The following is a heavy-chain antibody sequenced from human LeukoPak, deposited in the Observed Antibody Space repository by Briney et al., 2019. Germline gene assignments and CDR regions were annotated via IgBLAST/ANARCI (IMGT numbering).Heavy chain of an antibody. D-gene: IGHD5-18*01. V-gene: IGHV4-39*01. J-gene: IGHJ5*02. CDR2: IYYSGST. CDR1: GGSISSSSYY. CDR3: ARVVGTAMVTNWFDP. Sequence: SETLSLTCTVSGGSISSSSYYWGWIRQPPGKGLGWFGRIYYSGSTHYNPSLKSRVSISVDTSKNQFSLKLSSVPAADTAVYYCARVVGTAMVTNWFDPWGQGTLVTVSS.